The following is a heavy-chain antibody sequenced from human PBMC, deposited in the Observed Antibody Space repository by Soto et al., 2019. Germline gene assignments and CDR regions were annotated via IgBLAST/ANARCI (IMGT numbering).Heavy chain of an antibody. V-gene: IGHV4-30-4*01. Sequence: SETLSLTCTVYDGSISSGDYYWSWIRQPPGKGLEWIGYIYYSGSTYHNPSLKSRVTISVDTSKNQFSLKLSSVTAADTAVYYCAGAPPVLTYFWAQRSSVTVS. CDR1: DGSISSGDYY. D-gene: IGHD1-26*01. CDR3: AGAPPVLTYF. J-gene: IGHJ6*02. CDR2: IYYSGST.